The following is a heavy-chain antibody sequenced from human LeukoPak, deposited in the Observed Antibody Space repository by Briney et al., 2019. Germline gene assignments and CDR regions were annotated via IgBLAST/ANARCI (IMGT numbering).Heavy chain of an antibody. CDR2: IYYSGSA. CDR1: GDSINAYY. Sequence: PSETLSLTCTVSGDSINAYYWGWIRQHPGKGLEWIGYIYYSGSAYYNPSLKSRVTISVDTSKNQFSLKLSSVTAADTAVYYCARAPGVLRYFDWPLTFDYWGQGTLVTVSS. J-gene: IGHJ4*02. V-gene: IGHV4-31*03. CDR3: ARAPGVLRYFDWPLTFDY. D-gene: IGHD3-9*01.